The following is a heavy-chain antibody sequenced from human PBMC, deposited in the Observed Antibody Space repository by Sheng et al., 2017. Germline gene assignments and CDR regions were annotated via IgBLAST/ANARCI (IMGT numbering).Heavy chain of an antibody. Sequence: QVHLVQSGGEVKEPGASVKVSCKASGYTFPSYGIGWVRQAPGQGLEWMGWISGDSSITNYAQNLQGRVTMTTDTSTSTAYMELRSLRSDDTAVYYCARSGDGNWFDPWGQGTLVTVSS. D-gene: IGHD7-27*01. CDR2: ISGDSSIT. CDR1: GYTFPSYG. J-gene: IGHJ5*02. CDR3: ARSGDGNWFDP. V-gene: IGHV1-18*01.